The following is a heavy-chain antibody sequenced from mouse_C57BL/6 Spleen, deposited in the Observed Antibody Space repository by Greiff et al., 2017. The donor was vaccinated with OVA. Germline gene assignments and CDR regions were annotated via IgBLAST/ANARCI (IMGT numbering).Heavy chain of an antibody. CDR3: ERDGRGNYDCDGGADY. J-gene: IGHJ2*01. CDR1: GFTFSSYG. V-gene: IGHV5-6*03. Sequence: EVKLVESGGGLVKPGGSLKLSCAASGFTFSSYGMSWVRQTPDKRLEWVATISSGGSYTYYPYSVTGRFTITRDNAKKTRYLQMSMLKSEDTDMYSCERDGRGNYDCDGGADYWGQGTTLTVSS. CDR2: ISSGGSYT. D-gene: IGHD2-4*01.